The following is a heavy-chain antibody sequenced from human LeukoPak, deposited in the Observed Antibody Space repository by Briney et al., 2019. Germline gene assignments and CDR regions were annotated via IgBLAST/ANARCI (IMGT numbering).Heavy chain of an antibody. CDR3: ARVPEFNRTTIFSEYFPPTDRYFDL. CDR2: IYYSGST. CDR1: GGSISSYY. Sequence: SETLSLTCAVSGGSISSYYWSWIRQPPGKGLEWIGYIYYSGSTNYNPSLKSRVTISVDTSKNQFSLKLSSVTAADTAVYYCARVPEFNRTTIFSEYFPPTDRYFDLWGRGTLVTVSS. V-gene: IGHV4-59*01. J-gene: IGHJ2*01. D-gene: IGHD3-3*01.